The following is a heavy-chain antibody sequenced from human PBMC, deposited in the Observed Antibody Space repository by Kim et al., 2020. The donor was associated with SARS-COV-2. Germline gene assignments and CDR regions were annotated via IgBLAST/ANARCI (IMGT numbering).Heavy chain of an antibody. J-gene: IGHJ4*02. Sequence: TNDNPSLKSRVTISVDTSKNQFSLKLSSVTAADTAVYYCARVRYSGYFDYWGQGTLVTVSS. CDR2: T. D-gene: IGHD6-13*01. CDR3: ARVRYSGYFDY. V-gene: IGHV4-34*01.